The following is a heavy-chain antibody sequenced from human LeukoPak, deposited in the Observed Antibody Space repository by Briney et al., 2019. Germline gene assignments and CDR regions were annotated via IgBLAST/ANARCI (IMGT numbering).Heavy chain of an antibody. CDR1: GYSISSGYY. CDR2: IYHSGST. D-gene: IGHD3-22*01. CDR3: ARVRRYYDSSGYYYSKAFDY. Sequence: PSETLSLTCTVSGYSISSGYYWGWIRQPPGKGLEWIGSIYHSGSTNYNPSLKSRVTISVDTSKNQFSLKLSSVTAADTAVYYCARVRRYYDSSGYYYSKAFDYWGQGTLVTVSS. V-gene: IGHV4-38-2*02. J-gene: IGHJ4*02.